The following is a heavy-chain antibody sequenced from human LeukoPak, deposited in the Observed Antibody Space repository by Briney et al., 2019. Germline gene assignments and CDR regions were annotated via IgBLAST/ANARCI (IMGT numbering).Heavy chain of an antibody. J-gene: IGHJ4*02. V-gene: IGHV1-69*04. CDR1: GGTFSSYA. D-gene: IGHD4-23*01. CDR2: IIPILGIA. CDR3: AMKTYYGGNFPDY. Sequence: GASVKVSCKASGGTFSSYAISWVRQAPGQGLEWMGRIIPILGIANYAQKFQGRVTITADKSTSTAYMELSSLRSEDTAVYYCAMKTYYGGNFPDYWGQGTLVTVSS.